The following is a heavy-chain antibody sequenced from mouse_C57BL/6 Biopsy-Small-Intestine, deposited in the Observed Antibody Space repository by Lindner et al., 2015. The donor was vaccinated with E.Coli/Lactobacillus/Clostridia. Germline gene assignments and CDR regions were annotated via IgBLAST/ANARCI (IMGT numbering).Heavy chain of an antibody. CDR1: GYTFTDYN. J-gene: IGHJ2*01. Sequence: VQLQESGPELVKPGASVKMSCKASGYTFTDYNMHWVKQSHXRGGGXLEWIGYINPNNGGTSYNQKFKGKATLTVNKSSITAYMELRSLTSEDSAVYYCTRSRTGTVFDYWGQGTTLTVSS. D-gene: IGHD4-1*01. CDR3: TRSRTGTVFDY. V-gene: IGHV1-22*01. CDR2: INPNNGGT.